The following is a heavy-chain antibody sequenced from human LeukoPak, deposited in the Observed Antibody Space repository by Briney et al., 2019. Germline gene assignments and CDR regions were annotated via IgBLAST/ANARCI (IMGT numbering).Heavy chain of an antibody. CDR2: ISYGGSNK. CDR3: AKDSGMAVAAY. D-gene: IGHD6-19*01. V-gene: IGHV3-30*18. Sequence: PGRSLRLSCAASGFTFSSYGMHWVRQAPGKGLEWVAVISYGGSNKYYADSVKGRFTISRDNSKNTLYLQMNSLRAEDTAVYYCAKDSGMAVAAYWGQGTLVTVSS. J-gene: IGHJ4*02. CDR1: GFTFSSYG.